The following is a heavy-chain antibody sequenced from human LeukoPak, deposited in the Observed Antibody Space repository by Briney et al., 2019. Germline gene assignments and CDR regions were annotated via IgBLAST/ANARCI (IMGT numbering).Heavy chain of an antibody. CDR3: ARAAAGTIFVGDDAFDI. Sequence: ASVKVSCKASGYTFTSYYMHWVRQAPGQGLEWMGIINPSGGSTGYAQKFQGRVTMTRDTSTSTVYMELSSLRSEDTAVYYCARAAAGTIFVGDDAFDIWGQGTMVTVSS. CDR1: GYTFTSYY. D-gene: IGHD6-13*01. CDR2: INPSGGST. V-gene: IGHV1-46*01. J-gene: IGHJ3*02.